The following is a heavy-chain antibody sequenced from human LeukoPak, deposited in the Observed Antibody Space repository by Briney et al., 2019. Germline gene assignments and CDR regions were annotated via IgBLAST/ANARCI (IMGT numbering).Heavy chain of an antibody. D-gene: IGHD3-22*01. V-gene: IGHV3-30*01. J-gene: IGHJ4*02. Sequence: GGSLRLSCAASGFTFSSYAMHWVRQAPGKGLEWVAVISYDGSNKYYADSVKGRFTISRDNSKNTLYLQMNSLRAEDTAVYYCARDLGYYDSSGYYAYWGQGTLVNVSS. CDR3: ARDLGYYDSSGYYAY. CDR1: GFTFSSYA. CDR2: ISYDGSNK.